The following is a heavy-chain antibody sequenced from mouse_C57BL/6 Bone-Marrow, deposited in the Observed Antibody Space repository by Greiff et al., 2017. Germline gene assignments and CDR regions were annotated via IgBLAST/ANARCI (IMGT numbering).Heavy chain of an antibody. CDR2: ISNGGGST. D-gene: IGHD2-1*01. CDR1: GFTFSDYY. J-gene: IGHJ2*01. CDR3: ARRPRGNYYFDY. Sequence: EVKLMESGGGLVQPGGSLKLSCAASGFTFSDYYMYWVRQTPEKRLEWVAYISNGGGSTYYPDTVKGRFTISRDNAKNTLYLQMSRLKSEDTAMYYCARRPRGNYYFDYWGQGTTLTVSS. V-gene: IGHV5-12*01.